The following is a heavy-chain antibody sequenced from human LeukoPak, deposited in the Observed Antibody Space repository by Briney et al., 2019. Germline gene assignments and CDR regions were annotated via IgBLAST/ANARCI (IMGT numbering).Heavy chain of an antibody. CDR2: IYYIGST. J-gene: IGHJ3*01. CDR1: GGSINNYY. D-gene: IGHD2-21*02. CDR3: ARYCDGDCNSSAFDL. V-gene: IGHV4-59*13. Sequence: SETLSLTCIVSGGSINNYYRSWIRQPPGKGLEWIGYIYYIGSTNYNPSLRGRVTMSVDTSKNHLSLKLTSVTAADTAVYYCARYCDGDCNSSAFDLWGQGTLVTVSS.